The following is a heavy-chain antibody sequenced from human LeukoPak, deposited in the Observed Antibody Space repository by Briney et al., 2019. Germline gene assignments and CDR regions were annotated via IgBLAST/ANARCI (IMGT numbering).Heavy chain of an antibody. V-gene: IGHV4-31*03. CDR2: IYYSGST. CDR1: GGSISSGGYY. D-gene: IGHD6-6*01. J-gene: IGHJ4*02. Sequence: SETLSLTCTVSGGSISSGGYYWSWIRQHPGKGLEWIGYIYYSGSTYYNPSLKSRVTISVDTSKNQFSLKLSSVTAADTAVYYCARVLRAARPFDYWGQGTLVIVSS. CDR3: ARVLRAARPFDY.